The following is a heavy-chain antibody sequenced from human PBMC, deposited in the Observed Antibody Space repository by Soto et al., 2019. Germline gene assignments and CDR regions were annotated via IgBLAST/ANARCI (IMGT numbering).Heavy chain of an antibody. CDR2: ISPYNGNT. D-gene: IGHD1-26*01. J-gene: IGHJ5*02. Sequence: QVQLVQSGAEVKKPGASVKVSCKASGYRFSSYGIRWVRQAPGQGREWMGWISPYNGNTEYAQKFQGRVTMTTDTYTSRGYMERRRLRPDGTAVYDCARDNDVPTRYSGTSEVWFAPWGPGTLVTVSS. V-gene: IGHV1-18*01. CDR3: ARDNDVPTRYSGTSEVWFAP. CDR1: GYRFSSYG.